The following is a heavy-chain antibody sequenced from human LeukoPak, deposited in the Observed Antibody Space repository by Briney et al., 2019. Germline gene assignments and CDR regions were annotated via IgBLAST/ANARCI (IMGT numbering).Heavy chain of an antibody. CDR3: ARDVRYFDWLLFDY. J-gene: IGHJ4*02. CDR1: DGSISSRSNY. Sequence: PSETLSLTCTASDGSISSRSNYWGWIRQPPGKGLEWIGSIYYSGSAYYNPSLKSRVTISVDTSKNQFSLKLSSVTAADTAVYYCARDVRYFDWLLFDYWGQGTLVTVSS. D-gene: IGHD3-9*01. V-gene: IGHV4-39*07. CDR2: IYYSGSA.